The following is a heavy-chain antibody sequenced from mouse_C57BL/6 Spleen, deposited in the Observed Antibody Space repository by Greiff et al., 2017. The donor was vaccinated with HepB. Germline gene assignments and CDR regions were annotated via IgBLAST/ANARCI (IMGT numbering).Heavy chain of an antibody. CDR2: IDPSDSYT. D-gene: IGHD2-4*01. CDR1: GYTFTSYW. CDR3: ARFYYDYDGGYAMDY. J-gene: IGHJ4*01. Sequence: QVQLQQSGAELVMPGASVKLSCKASGYTFTSYWMHWVKQRPGQGLEWIGEIDPSDSYTNYNQKFKGKSTLTVDKSSSTAYMQLSSLTSEDSAVYYCARFYYDYDGGYAMDYWGQGTSVTVSS. V-gene: IGHV1-69*01.